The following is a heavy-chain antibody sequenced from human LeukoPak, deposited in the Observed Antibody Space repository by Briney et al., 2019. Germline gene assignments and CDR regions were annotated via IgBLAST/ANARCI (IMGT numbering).Heavy chain of an antibody. CDR2: IHHSGII. D-gene: IGHD2-15*01. CDR1: GYLLSNGYY. Sequence: SEPLSLTCAVSGYLLSNGYYPGWVRLPPGNGLEWVGSIHHSGIIHYNPPLKSRLTISVDTVKNEFSMNLNSVTAADTAVYYCAKCPRYCSGASCSGMDVWGKGTTVIVSS. V-gene: IGHV4-38-2*01. J-gene: IGHJ6*04. CDR3: AKCPRYCSGASCSGMDV.